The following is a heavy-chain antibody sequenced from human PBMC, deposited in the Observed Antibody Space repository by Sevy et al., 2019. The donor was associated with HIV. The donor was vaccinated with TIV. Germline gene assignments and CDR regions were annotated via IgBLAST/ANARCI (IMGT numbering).Heavy chain of an antibody. CDR2: LYYSGST. CDR1: GGSISSYY. J-gene: IGHJ5*01. Sequence: SETLSLTCTVSGGSISSYYWSWIRQPPGKGLEWIGYLYYSGSTNYNPSLRSRVIMSVDTSKNQFSLKLSSVTAADTAVYYCARGGYARSGRRWGQWFDSWGQGTLVTVSS. CDR3: ARGGYARSGRRWGQWFDS. D-gene: IGHD2-2*01. V-gene: IGHV4-59*13.